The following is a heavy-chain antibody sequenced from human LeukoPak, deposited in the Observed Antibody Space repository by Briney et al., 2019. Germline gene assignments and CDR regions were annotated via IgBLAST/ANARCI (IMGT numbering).Heavy chain of an antibody. D-gene: IGHD1-7*01. V-gene: IGHV3-15*01. J-gene: IGHJ2*01. CDR3: TTLSGNWNYPLYWYFDL. CDR2: IKSKTDGGTT. CDR1: GFTFSNAW. Sequence: KSGGSLRLSCAASGFTFSNAWMSWVRQAPGKGLEWVGRIKSKTDGGTTDYAAPVKGRFTISRDDSKNTLYLQMNSLKTEDTAVYYCTTLSGNWNYPLYWYFDLWAVAPWSLSPQ.